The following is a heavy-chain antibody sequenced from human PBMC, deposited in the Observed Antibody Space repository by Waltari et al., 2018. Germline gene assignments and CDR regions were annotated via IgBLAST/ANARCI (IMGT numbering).Heavy chain of an antibody. CDR1: GFTLSAFA. D-gene: IGHD2-21*01. CDR2: VDTSGAT. CDR3: AKDRWGGANYFDY. J-gene: IGHJ4*02. V-gene: IGHV3-23*04. Sequence: VQLVESGGGLVHPGGSLRLSCTASGFTLSAFAMTWARQAPGKGLEWVSTVDTSGATYYAESVKGRFSISRDTSRNILYLEMSSLRTDDTALYFCAKDRWGGANYFDYWGQGTLATVSS.